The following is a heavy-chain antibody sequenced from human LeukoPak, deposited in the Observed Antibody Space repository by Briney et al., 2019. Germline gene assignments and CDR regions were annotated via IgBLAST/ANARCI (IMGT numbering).Heavy chain of an antibody. J-gene: IGHJ3*02. CDR2: INPNSGGT. CDR1: GGTFSSYA. CDR3: AAPPNHDAFDI. V-gene: IGHV1-2*02. Sequence: ASVKVSCKASGGTFSSYAISWVRQAPGQGLEWMGWINPNSGGTNYAQKFQGRVTMTRDTSISTAYMELSRLRSDDTAVYYCAAPPNHDAFDIWGQGTMVTVSS. D-gene: IGHD1-14*01.